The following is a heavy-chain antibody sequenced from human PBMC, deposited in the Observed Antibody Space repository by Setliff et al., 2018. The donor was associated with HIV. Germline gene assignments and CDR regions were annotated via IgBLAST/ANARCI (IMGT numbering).Heavy chain of an antibody. CDR3: AHKGPDALREDFDY. D-gene: IGHD2-8*01. V-gene: IGHV2-5*02. J-gene: IGHJ4*02. Sequence: SGPTLVNPTQTLTLTCTFSGFSLNTPGVGVGWIRQPPGKALEWLALIYWDDDKRYNSSLRTRLTITEDTSKNQVVLIMTNMDPLDTATYFCAHKGPDALREDFDYWGQGTLVT. CDR2: IYWDDDK. CDR1: GFSLNTPGVG.